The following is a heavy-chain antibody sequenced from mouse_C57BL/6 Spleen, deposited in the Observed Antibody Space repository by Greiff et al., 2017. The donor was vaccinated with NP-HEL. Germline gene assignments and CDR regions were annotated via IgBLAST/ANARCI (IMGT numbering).Heavy chain of an antibody. J-gene: IGHJ2*01. CDR2: IYPGDGDT. Sequence: VQLQQSGAELVKPGASVKISCKASGYAFSSYWMNWVKQRPGKGLEWIGQIYPGDGDTNYNGKFKGKATLTADKSSSTAYMQLSSLTSEDSAVYFCARSDYCGSSPFDYWGQGTTLTVSS. CDR3: ARSDYCGSSPFDY. CDR1: GYAFSSYW. D-gene: IGHD1-1*01. V-gene: IGHV1-80*01.